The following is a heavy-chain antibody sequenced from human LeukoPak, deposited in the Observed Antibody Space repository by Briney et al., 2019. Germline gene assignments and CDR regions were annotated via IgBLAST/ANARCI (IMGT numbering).Heavy chain of an antibody. V-gene: IGHV1-46*01. CDR2: INPSGGST. CDR3: ARVASSGNDAFDI. D-gene: IGHD3-10*01. CDR1: GYTFTSYY. Sequence: ASVKASCKASGYTFTSYYIHWVRQAPGQGLEWMGIINPSGGSTSYAQKFQGRVTMTRDTSTSTVYMELSSLRSEDTAVYCCARVASSGNDAFDIWGQGTMVTVSS. J-gene: IGHJ3*02.